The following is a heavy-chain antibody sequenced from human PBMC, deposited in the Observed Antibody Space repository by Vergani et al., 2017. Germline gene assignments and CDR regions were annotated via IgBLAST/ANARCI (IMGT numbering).Heavy chain of an antibody. Sequence: QLHLQESGPGLVKPSETLSLTCTVSGGSITSSSYYWGWIRQPPGKGLEWIGNIYHSGGAYYNPSLKGRVTISVDTSKNQFSLEVTSVTAADTAIYFCARTESFILRDFRWALWGQGTLVTVSS. CDR3: ARTESFILRDFRWAL. V-gene: IGHV4-39*01. CDR2: IYHSGGA. J-gene: IGHJ4*02. CDR1: GGSITSSSYY. D-gene: IGHD3-9*01.